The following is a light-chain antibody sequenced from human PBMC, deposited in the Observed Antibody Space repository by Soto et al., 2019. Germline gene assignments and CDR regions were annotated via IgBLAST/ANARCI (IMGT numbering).Light chain of an antibody. Sequence: DIQITQFPSSVSASVGDRVTVTCRASQNIKTWLAWYRQKAGTAPNLLIYGASTLQSGVPSSFSGSRSGTEFNVSIENLLPEDFGPYYCQQGNCFPFSFGPGTRVD. CDR3: QQGNCFPFS. V-gene: IGKV1-12*01. CDR1: QNIKTW. J-gene: IGKJ3*01. CDR2: GAS.